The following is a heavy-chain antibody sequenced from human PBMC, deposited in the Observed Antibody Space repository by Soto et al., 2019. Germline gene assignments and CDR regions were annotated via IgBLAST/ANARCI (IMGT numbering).Heavy chain of an antibody. CDR3: AKGVAIFGVVIAFDY. V-gene: IGHV3-30*18. CDR1: GFTFSSYG. CDR2: ISYDGSNK. Sequence: GGSLRLSCAASGFTFSSYGMHWVRQAPGKGLEWVAVISYDGSNKYYADSVKGRFTISRDNSKNTLYLQMNSLRAEDTAVYYCAKGVAIFGVVIAFDYWGQGTLVTVSS. D-gene: IGHD3-3*01. J-gene: IGHJ4*02.